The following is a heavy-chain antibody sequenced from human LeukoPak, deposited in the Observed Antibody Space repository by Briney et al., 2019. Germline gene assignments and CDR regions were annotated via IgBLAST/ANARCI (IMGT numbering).Heavy chain of an antibody. CDR2: ISGSGGST. CDR1: GGTFSSYA. J-gene: IGHJ3*02. Sequence: ASVKVSCKASGGTFSSYAISWVRQAPGKGLEWVSAISGSGGSTYYADSVKGRFTISRDNSKNTLYLQMNSLRAEDTAVYYCAVGDPGDAFDIWGQGTMVTVSS. D-gene: IGHD3-16*01. V-gene: IGHV3-23*01. CDR3: AVGDPGDAFDI.